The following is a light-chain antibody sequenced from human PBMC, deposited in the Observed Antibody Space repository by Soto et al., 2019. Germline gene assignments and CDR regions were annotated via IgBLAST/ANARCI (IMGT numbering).Light chain of an antibody. J-gene: IGKJ2*01. CDR3: QQYGSSPYT. V-gene: IGKV3-20*01. CDR1: QSVSSGF. CDR2: GAS. Sequence: EIVLTQSPGTLSLSPGERATLSCRASQSVSSGFLAWYQQEPGQAPRLLIYGASSRATGIPDRFSGSGSGTDFTLTNSRLEPEDFAVYYCQQYGSSPYTFGQGTKLEIK.